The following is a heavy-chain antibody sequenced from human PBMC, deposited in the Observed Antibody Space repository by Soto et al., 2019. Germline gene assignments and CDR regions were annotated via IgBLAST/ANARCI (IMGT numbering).Heavy chain of an antibody. CDR3: ARANDYDFDY. D-gene: IGHD4-17*01. V-gene: IGHV1-69*13. J-gene: IGHJ4*02. CDR1: GGTFSSYA. Sequence: ASVKVSCKASGGTFSSYAISWVRQAPGQGLEWMGGIIPIFGTANYAQKFQGRVTITADESTSTAYMELSRLRSDDTAVYYCARANDYDFDYWGQGTLVTVSS. CDR2: IIPIFGTA.